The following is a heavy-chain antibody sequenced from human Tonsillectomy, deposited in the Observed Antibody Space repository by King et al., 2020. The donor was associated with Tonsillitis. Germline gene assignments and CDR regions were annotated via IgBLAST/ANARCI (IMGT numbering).Heavy chain of an antibody. Sequence: VQLVESGGGLVQPGGSLRLSCAASGFTVSSNYMSWVRQAPGKGLEGVSVFFSGGSTYYADSVKGRFTISRDNSKNKLYLQMNSLRAEDTAVYYCARGRYSSFYFDYWGQGTLVTVSS. V-gene: IGHV3-66*01. CDR1: GFTVSSNY. J-gene: IGHJ4*02. CDR2: FFSGGST. CDR3: ARGRYSSFYFDY. D-gene: IGHD6-13*01.